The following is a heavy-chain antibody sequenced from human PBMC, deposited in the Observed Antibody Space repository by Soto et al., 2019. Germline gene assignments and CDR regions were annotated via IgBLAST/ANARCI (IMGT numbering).Heavy chain of an antibody. CDR2: IIPIFGTA. CDR1: GGTFSSYA. V-gene: IGHV1-69*12. J-gene: IGHJ2*01. CDR3: ARNPNSVLVPAATAFDL. D-gene: IGHD2-2*01. Sequence: QVQLVQSGAEVKKPGSSVKVSCKASGGTFSSYAISWVRQAPGQGLEWMGGIIPIFGTANYAQKFQGRVTITADESTSTAYMELSSLRSVDTAVYYCARNPNSVLVPAATAFDLWGRGTLVTVSS.